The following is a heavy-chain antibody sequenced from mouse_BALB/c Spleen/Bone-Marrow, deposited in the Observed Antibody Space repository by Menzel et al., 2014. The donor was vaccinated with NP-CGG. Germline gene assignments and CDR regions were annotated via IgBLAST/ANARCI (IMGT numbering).Heavy chain of an antibody. CDR1: GFDFSRYW. Sequence: EVMLVDSGGCLVQPGGSLKLSCAASGFDFSRYWMTWVRQAPGKGLEWIGEINPDSSTINYTPSLKDKFIISRDNAKNTLYLQMSKVRSEDTALYYCARPGYYGYQDVWGAGTTVTVSS. CDR3: ARPGYYGYQDV. D-gene: IGHD1-2*01. V-gene: IGHV4-1*02. CDR2: INPDSSTI. J-gene: IGHJ1*01.